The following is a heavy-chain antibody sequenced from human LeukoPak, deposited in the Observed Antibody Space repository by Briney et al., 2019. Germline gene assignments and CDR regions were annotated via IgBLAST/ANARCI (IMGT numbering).Heavy chain of an antibody. Sequence: GGSLRLSCAASGFTFSSYGMSWVRQAPGKGLEWVSAISGSGGSTYYADSVKGRFTISRDNSKNTLYLQMNSLRAEDTAVYYCASTTRGGTYYYYMHVWGKGTTVTISS. CDR1: GFTFSSYG. CDR3: ASTTRGGTYYYYMHV. CDR2: ISGSGGST. J-gene: IGHJ6*03. D-gene: IGHD1-1*01. V-gene: IGHV3-23*01.